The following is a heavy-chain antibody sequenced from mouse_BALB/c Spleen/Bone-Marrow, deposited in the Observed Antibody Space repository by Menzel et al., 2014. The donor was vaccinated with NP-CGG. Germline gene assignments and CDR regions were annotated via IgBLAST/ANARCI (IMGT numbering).Heavy chain of an antibody. Sequence: VQVVESGSVLVRPGASVKLSCKASGYTFTSSWMHWAQQRPGQGLEWIGEIHPNSGNTNYNEKFKGKATLTVDTSSSTAYVDLSSLTSEDSAVYYCARSGFDYWGQGTTLTVAS. J-gene: IGHJ2*01. CDR1: GYTFTSSW. CDR2: IHPNSGNT. CDR3: ARSGFDY. D-gene: IGHD4-1*01. V-gene: IGHV1S130*01.